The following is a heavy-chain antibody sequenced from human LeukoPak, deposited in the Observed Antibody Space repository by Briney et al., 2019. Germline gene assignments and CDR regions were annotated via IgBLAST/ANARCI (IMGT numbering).Heavy chain of an antibody. V-gene: IGHV3-23*01. J-gene: IGHJ4*02. CDR1: GFTFSSYA. Sequence: GGSLRLSCAASGFTFSSYAMSWVRQAPGKGLEWVSAISGSGGSTYYADSVKGRFTISRDNSKNTLYLQMNSLRAEDTAVYYCANELDIVVVVAATPNYWGQGTLVTVSS. D-gene: IGHD2-15*01. CDR2: ISGSGGST. CDR3: ANELDIVVVVAATPNY.